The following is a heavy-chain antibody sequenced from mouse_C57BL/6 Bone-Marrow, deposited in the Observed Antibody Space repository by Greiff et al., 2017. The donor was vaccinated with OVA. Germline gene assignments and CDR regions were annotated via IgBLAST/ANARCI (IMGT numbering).Heavy chain of an antibody. D-gene: IGHD4-1*01. Sequence: QVQLQQSGAELARPGASVKLSCKASGYTLTSYGISWVKQRTGQGLEWIGEIDPRSGNTYYNEKFKGKATLTADKSTSTAYMELRSLTSEDTAVYFCALTQYFDVWGTGTTVTVSS. CDR3: ALTQYFDV. CDR2: IDPRSGNT. V-gene: IGHV1-81*01. J-gene: IGHJ1*03. CDR1: GYTLTSYG.